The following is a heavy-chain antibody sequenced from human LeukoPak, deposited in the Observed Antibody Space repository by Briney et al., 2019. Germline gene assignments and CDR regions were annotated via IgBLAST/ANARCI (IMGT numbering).Heavy chain of an antibody. J-gene: IGHJ4*02. CDR3: ARDTPQHLKRYDY. CDR2: INTHNGNT. V-gene: IGHV1-18*01. CDR1: GYNFDKFG. D-gene: IGHD6-13*01. Sequence: ASVKVSCKASGYNFDKFGIAWVRQAPGQGLEWMGWINTHNGNTKYAQQYQGRVTMTTDTSTSTVYMELRSLRSDDTAVYYCARDTPQHLKRYDYWGQGTQVTVSS.